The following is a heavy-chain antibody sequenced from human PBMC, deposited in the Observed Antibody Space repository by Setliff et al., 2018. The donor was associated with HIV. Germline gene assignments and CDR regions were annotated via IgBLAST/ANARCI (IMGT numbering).Heavy chain of an antibody. CDR2: MNPNSGNT. CDR1: GYTFTGYY. V-gene: IGHV1-8*02. J-gene: IGHJ5*02. Sequence: ASVKVSCKASGYTFTGYYMHWVRQATGQGLEWMAWMNPNSGNTGYTQKFQGRVTMTRDTFTSTAYMEMRSLRSDDTAVYYCARDVERYSSHSGSGPWGQGTLVTVSS. CDR3: ARDVERYSSHSGSGP. D-gene: IGHD6-19*01.